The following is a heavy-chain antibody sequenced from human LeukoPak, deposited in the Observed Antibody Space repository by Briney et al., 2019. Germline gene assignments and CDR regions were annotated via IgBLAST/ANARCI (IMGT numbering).Heavy chain of an antibody. Sequence: ASVKVSCKASGYTFTSYGISWVRQAPGQGLEWMGWISAYNGNTNYAQKLQGRVTMTTDTSTSTAYMELRSLRSDDTAVYYCARVKSLRLGELSLDVWGQGTLVTVSS. V-gene: IGHV1-18*01. J-gene: IGHJ4*02. CDR3: ARVKSLRLGELSLDV. D-gene: IGHD3-16*02. CDR2: ISAYNGNT. CDR1: GYTFTSYG.